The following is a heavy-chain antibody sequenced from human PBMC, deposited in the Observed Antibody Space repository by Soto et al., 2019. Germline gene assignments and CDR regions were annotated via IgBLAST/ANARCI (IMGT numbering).Heavy chain of an antibody. J-gene: IGHJ6*02. CDR2: ISAYDDNT. V-gene: IGHV1-18*01. D-gene: IGHD3-22*01. Sequence: GASVKVSCKASGYRFTSYGISWVRQAPGQRLEWLGWISAYDDNTKYAQTLQGRVSMSTDTSTNTAYMELRSLRSEDTAMYYCARGGYYDSSGSRNYHYYGMNVWGQGTTVTVSS. CDR1: GYRFTSYG. CDR3: ARGGYYDSSGSRNYHYYGMNV.